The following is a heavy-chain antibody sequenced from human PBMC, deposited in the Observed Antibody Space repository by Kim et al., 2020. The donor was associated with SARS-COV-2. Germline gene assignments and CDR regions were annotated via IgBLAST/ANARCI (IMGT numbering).Heavy chain of an antibody. CDR3: ARQVAAAGTWYYYYGMDV. V-gene: IGHV1-18*01. Sequence: ASVKVSCKASGYTFTSYGISWVRQAPGQGLEWMGWISAYNGNTNYAQKLQGRVTMTTDTSTSTAYMELSSLRSDDTAVYYCARQVAAAGTWYYYYGMDVWGQGTTVTVSS. J-gene: IGHJ6*02. CDR2: ISAYNGNT. D-gene: IGHD6-13*01. CDR1: GYTFTSYG.